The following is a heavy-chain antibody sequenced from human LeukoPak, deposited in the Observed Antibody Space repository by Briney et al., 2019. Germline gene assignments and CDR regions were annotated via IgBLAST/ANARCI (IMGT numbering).Heavy chain of an antibody. J-gene: IGHJ4*02. CDR3: AREGYCSSTSCPDY. V-gene: IGHV1-18*01. CDR1: GYTFTTYG. CDR2: ISAYNGNT. Sequence: ASVKVSCKASGYTFTTYGISGVRQAPGKGLDWMGWISAYNGNTNYAQKLQGRVTMTTDTSMSTAYMELRSLRSDDTAVYYCAREGYCSSTSCPDYWGQGTLVTVSS. D-gene: IGHD2-2*01.